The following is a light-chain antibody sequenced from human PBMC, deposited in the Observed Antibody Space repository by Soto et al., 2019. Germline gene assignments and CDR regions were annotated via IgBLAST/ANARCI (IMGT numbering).Light chain of an antibody. CDR1: QSVSSSY. V-gene: IGKV3-20*01. J-gene: IGKJ1*01. Sequence: EIVLTQSPGTLSLSPGERATLSCRASQSVSSSYLAWYQQKPGQAPRLLIYDASSRATGIPDRFSGRGSGTDFTLTISRLEPEDFAVYYCHQYGGSPRTFGQGTKVDIK. CDR3: HQYGGSPRT. CDR2: DAS.